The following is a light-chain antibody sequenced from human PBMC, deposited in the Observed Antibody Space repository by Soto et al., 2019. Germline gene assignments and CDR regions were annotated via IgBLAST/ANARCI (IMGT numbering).Light chain of an antibody. CDR1: QSVSSNY. V-gene: IGKV3-20*01. CDR3: QQYGSSPYT. Sequence: EIVLSQSPGTLSFSPGERATLSCRASQSVSSNYLAWYQQKPGQAPSLLIYGASSRATGIPGRFSGSGSGTDFTLTINRLEPEDFAVYYCQQYGSSPYTFGQGTKLEIK. CDR2: GAS. J-gene: IGKJ2*01.